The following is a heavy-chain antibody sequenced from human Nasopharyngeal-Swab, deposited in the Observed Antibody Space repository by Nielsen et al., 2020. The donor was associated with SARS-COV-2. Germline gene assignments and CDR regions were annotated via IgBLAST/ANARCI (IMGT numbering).Heavy chain of an antibody. CDR3: AREEVLGDAFDI. CDR2: ISYDGSNK. J-gene: IGHJ3*02. V-gene: IGHV3-30*04. D-gene: IGHD4/OR15-4a*01. CDR1: GFTFSSYA. Sequence: GESLKISCAASGFTFSSYAMHWVRQAPGKGLEWVAVISYDGSNKYYADSVKGQFTISRDNSKNTLYLQMNSLRAEDTAVYYCAREEVLGDAFDIWGQGTMVTVSS.